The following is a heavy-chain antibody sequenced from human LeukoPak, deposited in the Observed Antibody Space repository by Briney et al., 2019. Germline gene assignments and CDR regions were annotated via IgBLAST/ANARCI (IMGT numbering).Heavy chain of an antibody. CDR1: GFTFSNAW. Sequence: GGSLRLSCAASGFTFSNAWMSWVRQAPGKGLEWVGRIKSKTDGGTTDYAAPVKGRFTISRDDSKNTLYLQMNSLKTEDTAVYYCTTDYGDYVSVGFPTYLKAFDIWGQGTMVTVSS. CDR2: IKSKTDGGTT. CDR3: TTDYGDYVSVGFPTYLKAFDI. V-gene: IGHV3-15*01. J-gene: IGHJ3*02. D-gene: IGHD4-17*01.